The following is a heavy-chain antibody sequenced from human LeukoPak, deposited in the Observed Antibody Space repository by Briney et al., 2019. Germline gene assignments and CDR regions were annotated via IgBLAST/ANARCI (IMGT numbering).Heavy chain of an antibody. CDR2: IYYSGST. CDR3: ARVGDSSSWYRWFDP. V-gene: IGHV4-59*01. D-gene: IGHD6-13*01. Sequence: SETLSLTCTVSGGSISGSYWSWIRQPPGKGLEWIGYIYYSGSTNYNPSLKSRVTISVDTSKNQFSLKLSSVTAADTAVYYCARVGDSSSWYRWFDPWGQGTLVTVSS. CDR1: GGSISGSY. J-gene: IGHJ5*02.